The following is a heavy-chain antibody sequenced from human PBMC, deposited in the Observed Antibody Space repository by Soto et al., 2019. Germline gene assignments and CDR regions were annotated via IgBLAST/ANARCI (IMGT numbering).Heavy chain of an antibody. CDR2: IYSAGNT. D-gene: IGHD1-26*01. Sequence: EVQLVASGGDLVQPGGSLRLSCAASGFTVSSNYMSWVRQAPGKGLEWISIIYSAGNTYYADSVKGRFTISRDNSKNTLYLQMNSLGAEDTAVYYCARDFVVGGPTINYYYGMDVWGQGTTVTVSS. V-gene: IGHV3-66*01. CDR1: GFTVSSNY. J-gene: IGHJ6*02. CDR3: ARDFVVGGPTINYYYGMDV.